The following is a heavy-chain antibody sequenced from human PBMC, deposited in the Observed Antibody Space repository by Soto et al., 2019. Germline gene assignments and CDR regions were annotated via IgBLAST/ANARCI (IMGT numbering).Heavy chain of an antibody. J-gene: IGHJ4*02. CDR1: GYTFTSYT. D-gene: IGHD5-18*01. V-gene: IGHV1-3*05. CDR2: INAGRGNT. CDR3: ARGEGLTGLWSYFDY. Sequence: QVQLVQSGAEEKKPGASVRVSCEAHGYTFTSYTIHWVRQAPGQGLEWMGWINAGRGNTEYSQSFQGRVTITRETSATTAYMELSSLRSEDTAVYYCARGEGLTGLWSYFDYWGQGTLVTVSS.